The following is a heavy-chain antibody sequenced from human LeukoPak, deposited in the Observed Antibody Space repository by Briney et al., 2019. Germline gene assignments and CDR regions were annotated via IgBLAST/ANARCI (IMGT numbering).Heavy chain of an antibody. D-gene: IGHD3-3*01. CDR2: IVVGSGNT. J-gene: IGHJ6*03. V-gene: IGHV1-58*02. CDR1: GFTFTSSA. CDR3: ASGSTRGYDFWSGYQYYYYYYMDV. Sequence: GTSVKVSCKASGFTFTSSAMQWVRQARGQRLEWIGWIVVGSGNTNYAQKFQERVTMTRDMSTSTVYMELSSLRSEDTAVYYCASGSTRGYDFWSGYQYYYYYYMDVWGKGTTVTVSS.